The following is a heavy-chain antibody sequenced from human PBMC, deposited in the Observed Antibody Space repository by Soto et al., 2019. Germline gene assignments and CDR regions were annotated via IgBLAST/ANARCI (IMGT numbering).Heavy chain of an antibody. D-gene: IGHD2-2*01. J-gene: IGHJ4*02. CDR1: GFTFSSYG. CDR2: ISYDGSNK. CDR3: ARGEERVAMPSGY. V-gene: IGHV3-30*03. Sequence: GGSLRLSCAASGFTFSSYGMHWVRQAPGKGLGWVAVISYDGSNKYYADSVKGRFTISRDNSKNTLYLQMNSLRAEDTAVYYCARGEERVAMPSGYWGQGTLVTVSS.